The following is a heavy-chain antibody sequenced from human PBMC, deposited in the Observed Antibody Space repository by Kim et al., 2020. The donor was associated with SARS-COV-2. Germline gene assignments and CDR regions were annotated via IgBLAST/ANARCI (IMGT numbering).Heavy chain of an antibody. CDR3: ARRIGAAAATVGYFDL. CDR2: ISSSSSYV. V-gene: IGHV3-21*01. Sequence: GGSLRLSCAASGFSFSSYNMNWFRQAPGKGLEWVSSISSSSSYVLYADSLKGRFTISRDNAQHALYLQMDSLRAEDTAVYYCARRIGAAAATVGYFDLWGRGSLVTVSS. J-gene: IGHJ2*01. CDR1: GFSFSSYN. D-gene: IGHD6-25*01.